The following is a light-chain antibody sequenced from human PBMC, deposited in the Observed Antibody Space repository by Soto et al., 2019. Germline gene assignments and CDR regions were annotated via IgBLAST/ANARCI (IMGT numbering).Light chain of an antibody. CDR1: QSFSSSY. Sequence: VLTHSPGTLSLSSAESATLCLSVSQSFSSSYLAWYQQKPGQAPRRLIYGASTRATGIPARFSGSGSGTEFTLTINGLQSEDFAVYYCQQYNNWPRTFGQGTKVDIK. V-gene: IGKV3-15*01. CDR3: QQYNNWPRT. CDR2: GAS. J-gene: IGKJ1*01.